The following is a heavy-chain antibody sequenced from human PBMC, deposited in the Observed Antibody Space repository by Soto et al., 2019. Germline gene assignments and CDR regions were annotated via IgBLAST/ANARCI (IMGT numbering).Heavy chain of an antibody. CDR2: ISAYNGNT. Sequence: GASVKVSCKASGYTFTSYGISWVRQAPGQGLEWMGWISAYNGNTNYAQKLQGRVTMTTDTSTSTAYMELRSLRSDDTAVYYCARASGTGLQDYYYYYTDFCGKGTMVTVSS. J-gene: IGHJ6*03. D-gene: IGHD1-1*01. V-gene: IGHV1-18*01. CDR3: ARASGTGLQDYYYYYTDF. CDR1: GYTFTSYG.